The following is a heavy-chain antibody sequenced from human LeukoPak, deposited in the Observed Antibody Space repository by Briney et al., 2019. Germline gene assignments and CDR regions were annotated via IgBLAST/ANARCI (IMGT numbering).Heavy chain of an antibody. J-gene: IGHJ3*02. Sequence: GASVKVSCKASGYTFTSCGISWVRQAPGQGLEWMGWINPNSGGTNYAQKFQGRVTMTRDTSISTAYMELSRLRSDDTAVYYCARDGDLSFDIWGQGTMVTVSS. D-gene: IGHD7-27*01. CDR1: GYTFTSCG. CDR2: INPNSGGT. V-gene: IGHV1-2*02. CDR3: ARDGDLSFDI.